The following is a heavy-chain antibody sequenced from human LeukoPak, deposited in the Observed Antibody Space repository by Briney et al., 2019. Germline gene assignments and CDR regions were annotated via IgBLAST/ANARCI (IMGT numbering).Heavy chain of an antibody. Sequence: PSETLSLTCTASGGSISSSSYYWGWIRQPPGKGLEWIGSIYYSGSTYYNPSLKSRVTISVDTSKNQFSLKLSSVTAADTAVYYCARRRLPPSPFDYWGQGTLVTVSS. J-gene: IGHJ4*02. CDR3: ARRRLPPSPFDY. CDR2: IYYSGST. V-gene: IGHV4-39*01. D-gene: IGHD5-18*01. CDR1: GGSISSSSYY.